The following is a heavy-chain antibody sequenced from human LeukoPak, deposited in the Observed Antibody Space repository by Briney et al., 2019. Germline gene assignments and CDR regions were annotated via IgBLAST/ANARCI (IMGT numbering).Heavy chain of an antibody. CDR3: ARESSLKQWLVLDYFDY. V-gene: IGHV1-18*01. J-gene: IGHJ4*02. CDR1: GYTFTSYG. Sequence: ASVKVSCKASGYTFTSYGISWVRQAPGQGLEWMGWISAYNGNTNYAQKLHGRVTMTTDTSTSTAYMELRSLRSDDTAVYYCARESSLKQWLVLDYFDYWGQGTLVTVSS. CDR2: ISAYNGNT. D-gene: IGHD6-19*01.